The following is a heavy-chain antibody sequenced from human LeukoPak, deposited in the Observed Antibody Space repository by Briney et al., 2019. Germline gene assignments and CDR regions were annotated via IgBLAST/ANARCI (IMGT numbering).Heavy chain of an antibody. Sequence: AGGSLRLSCAASGFTFSSYSMNWVRQAPGKGLEWVSSISSSSSYIYYADSVKGRFTISRDNAKNSLYLQMNSLRAEDTAVYYCARDSIDYCSSTSCYTHIWFDPWGQGTLVTVSS. CDR3: ARDSIDYCSSTSCYTHIWFDP. CDR1: GFTFSSYS. J-gene: IGHJ5*02. CDR2: ISSSSSYI. D-gene: IGHD2-2*02. V-gene: IGHV3-21*01.